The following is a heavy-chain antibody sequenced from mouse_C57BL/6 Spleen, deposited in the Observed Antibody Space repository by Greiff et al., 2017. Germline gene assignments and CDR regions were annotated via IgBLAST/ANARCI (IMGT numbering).Heavy chain of an antibody. J-gene: IGHJ3*01. Sequence: QVQLQQPGAELVKPGASVKMSCKASGYTFTSYWITWVKQRPGQGLEWIGDIYPGSGSTNYNETFKSKATLTVATSSSTAYMQLSSLTSEDSAVYYCASTTVVATRAWFAYWGQGTLVTVSA. CDR3: ASTTVVATRAWFAY. D-gene: IGHD1-1*01. V-gene: IGHV1-55*01. CDR2: IYPGSGST. CDR1: GYTFTSYW.